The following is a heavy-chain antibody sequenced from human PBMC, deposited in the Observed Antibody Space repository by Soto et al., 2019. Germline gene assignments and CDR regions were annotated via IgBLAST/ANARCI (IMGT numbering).Heavy chain of an antibody. Sequence: QVPLVQSGAEVKKPGASVQVACKASGHTFTIYGISWVRQAPGQGHEWMGWISGYNGNTDYAQNLQDRVTLTTDESTSSVYMELRSLRSDDTAVYYCARIDYYDSSGYYGYWGQGTLITVSS. J-gene: IGHJ4*02. V-gene: IGHV1-18*04. CDR2: ISGYNGNT. CDR3: ARIDYYDSSGYYGY. D-gene: IGHD3-22*01. CDR1: GHTFTIYG.